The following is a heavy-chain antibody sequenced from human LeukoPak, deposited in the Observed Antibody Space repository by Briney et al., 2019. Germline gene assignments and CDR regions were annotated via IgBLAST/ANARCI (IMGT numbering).Heavy chain of an antibody. V-gene: IGHV4-39*01. Sequence: SETLSLTCTVSGGSISSSSYYWGWIRQPPGKGLEWIGCIYYSGSTYYNPSLKSRVTISVDTSKNQFSLKLSSVTAADTAVYYCARTQLGYCSGGSCYGDYWGQGTLVTVSS. CDR1: GGSISSSSYY. CDR2: IYYSGST. D-gene: IGHD2-15*01. CDR3: ARTQLGYCSGGSCYGDY. J-gene: IGHJ4*02.